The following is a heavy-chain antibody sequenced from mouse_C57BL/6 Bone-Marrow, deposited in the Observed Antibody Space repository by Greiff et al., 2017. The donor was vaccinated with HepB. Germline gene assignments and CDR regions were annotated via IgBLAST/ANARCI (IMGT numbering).Heavy chain of an antibody. V-gene: IGHV14-1*01. CDR1: GFNIKDYY. Sequence: DVKLQESGAELVRPGASVKLSCTASGFNIKDYYMHWVKQRPEQGLEWIGRIDPEDGDTEYAPKFQGKATMTADTSSNTAYLQLSSLTSEDTAVYYCTPPTGCQEAYWGQGTLVTVSA. CDR3: TPPTGCQEAY. J-gene: IGHJ3*01. D-gene: IGHD2-10*01. CDR2: IDPEDGDT.